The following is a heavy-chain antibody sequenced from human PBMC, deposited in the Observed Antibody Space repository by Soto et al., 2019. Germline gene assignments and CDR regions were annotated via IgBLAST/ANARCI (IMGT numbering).Heavy chain of an antibody. Sequence: PGGSLRLSCAASGFTFSSYGMHWVRQAPGKGLEWVAVISYDGSNKYYADSVKGRFTISRDNSKNTLYLQMNSLRAEDTAVYYCAKSPATIQRKYYYYMDVWGKGTTVTVSS. CDR1: GFTFSSYG. J-gene: IGHJ6*03. V-gene: IGHV3-30*18. CDR3: AKSPATIQRKYYYYMDV. CDR2: ISYDGSNK. D-gene: IGHD5-12*01.